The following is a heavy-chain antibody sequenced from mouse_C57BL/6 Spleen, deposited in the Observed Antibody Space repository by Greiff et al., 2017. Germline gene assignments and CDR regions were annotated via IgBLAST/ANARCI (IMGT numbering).Heavy chain of an antibody. CDR3: ARDGYDG. Sequence: QVQLQQSGAELVRPGTSVKVSCKASGYAFTNYLIEWVKQRPGQGLEWIGVINPGSGGTNYNEKFKGKATLTADKSSSTAYMQLSSLTSEDSAVYFCARDGYDGWGQGTLVTVSA. D-gene: IGHD2-2*01. J-gene: IGHJ3*01. V-gene: IGHV1-54*01. CDR2: INPGSGGT. CDR1: GYAFTNYL.